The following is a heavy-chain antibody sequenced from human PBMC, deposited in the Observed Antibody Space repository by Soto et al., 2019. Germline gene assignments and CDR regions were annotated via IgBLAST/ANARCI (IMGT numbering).Heavy chain of an antibody. J-gene: IGHJ6*02. Sequence: QVQLQESGPGLVKPSQTMSLTCTVSGGSISSGGYYWRWIRQHPGKGLEWIGYIYYSGSTYYNPYLQSRVTISVDTSKNQCGLKLSSVTAADTAVYYCARDGSGDESRYYYYGMDVCCQGTTVTVSS. CDR1: GGSISSGGYY. CDR2: IYYSGST. CDR3: ARDGSGDESRYYYYGMDV. D-gene: IGHD5-12*01. V-gene: IGHV4-31*03.